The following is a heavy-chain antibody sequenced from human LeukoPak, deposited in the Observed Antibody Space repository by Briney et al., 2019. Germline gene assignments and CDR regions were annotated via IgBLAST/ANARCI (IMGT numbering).Heavy chain of an antibody. J-gene: IGHJ4*02. CDR2: IFYSGTT. Sequence: PSETLSLTCTVSGGSISSNSYFWAWIRQPPGKGLEWIGGIFYSGTTYYNPSLKSRVTISVDTSKNQFSLKVASVTAAGTAVYYCARRAAYNNYYFDYWGQGILVTVSS. D-gene: IGHD1-1*01. V-gene: IGHV4-39*01. CDR3: ARRAAYNNYYFDY. CDR1: GGSISSNSYF.